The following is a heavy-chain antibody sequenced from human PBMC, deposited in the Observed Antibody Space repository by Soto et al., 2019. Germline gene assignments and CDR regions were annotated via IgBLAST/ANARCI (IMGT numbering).Heavy chain of an antibody. D-gene: IGHD2-8*01. CDR3: ARSYCTNGVCYNAADYYYYGMDV. CDR1: GGTFGRYS. Sequence: VASVKVSCKASGGTFGRYSISWVRQAPGQGLEWMGGIIPIFGTANYAQKFQGRVTITADESTSTAYMELSSLRSEDTAVYYCARSYCTNGVCYNAADYYYYGMDVWGQGTTVTAP. V-gene: IGHV1-69*13. CDR2: IIPIFGTA. J-gene: IGHJ6*02.